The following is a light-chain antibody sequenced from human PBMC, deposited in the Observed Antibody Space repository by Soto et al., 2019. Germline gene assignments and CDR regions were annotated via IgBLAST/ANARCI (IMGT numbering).Light chain of an antibody. CDR2: GAS. CDR1: QDIASW. CDR3: QQGGSFPIT. V-gene: IGKV1-12*01. Sequence: DIQMTQSPSSVSASVGHRVTITCRASQDIASWLAWYQQKPGKAPDLLIYGASSLQSGVPSRFYGSGSGTDFTLTISSLQPEDFATYYCQQGGSFPITFGQGTRLEMK. J-gene: IGKJ5*01.